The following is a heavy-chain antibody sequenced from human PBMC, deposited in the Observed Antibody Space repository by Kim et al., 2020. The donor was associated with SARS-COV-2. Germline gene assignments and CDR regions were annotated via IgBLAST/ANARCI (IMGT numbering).Heavy chain of an antibody. Sequence: ASVKVSCKASGYTFTSYGISWVRQAPGQGLEWMGWISAYNGNTNYAQKLQGRVTMTTDTSTSTAYMELRSLRSDDTAVYYCARDRGQLRYFDWVDFFDPWGQGTLVTVSS. V-gene: IGHV1-18*01. CDR3: ARDRGQLRYFDWVDFFDP. D-gene: IGHD3-9*01. J-gene: IGHJ5*02. CDR2: ISAYNGNT. CDR1: GYTFTSYG.